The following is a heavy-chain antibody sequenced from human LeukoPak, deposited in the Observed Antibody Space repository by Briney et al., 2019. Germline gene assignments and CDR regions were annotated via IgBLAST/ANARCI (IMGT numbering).Heavy chain of an antibody. CDR1: GFTFSSYG. CDR2: IWYDGSNK. CDR3: AELGITMIGGV. Sequence: GGSLRLSCAPSGFTFSSYGMHWVRQAPGKGLEWVAFIWYDGSNKYYADSVKGRFTISRDNSKNTLYLQMNSLRAEDTAVYYCAELGITMIGGVWGKGTTVTISS. J-gene: IGHJ6*04. D-gene: IGHD3-10*02. V-gene: IGHV3-30*02.